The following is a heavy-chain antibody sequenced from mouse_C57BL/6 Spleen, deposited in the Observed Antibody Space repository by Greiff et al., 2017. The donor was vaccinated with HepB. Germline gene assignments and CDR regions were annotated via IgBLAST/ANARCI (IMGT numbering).Heavy chain of an antibody. CDR1: GYTFTDYE. J-gene: IGHJ2*01. V-gene: IGHV1-15*01. D-gene: IGHD2-3*01. CDR3: TRLDGYFGFDY. CDR2: IDPETGGT. Sequence: QVHVKQSGAELVRPGASVTLSCKASGYTFTDYEMHWVKQTPVHGLEWIGAIDPETGGTAYNQKFKGKAILTADKSSSTAYMELRSLTSEDSAVYYCTRLDGYFGFDYWGQGTTLTVSS.